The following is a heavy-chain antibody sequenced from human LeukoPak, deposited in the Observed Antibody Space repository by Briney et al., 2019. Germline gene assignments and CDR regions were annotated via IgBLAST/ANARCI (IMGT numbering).Heavy chain of an antibody. CDR3: ARESGGSSSHLNY. V-gene: IGHV4-59*12. Sequence: SETLSLTCTVSGGSISSYYWSWIRQPPGKGLEWIGYIYHSGSTYYNPSLKSRVTISVDRSKNQFSLKLSSVTAADTAVYYCARESGGSSSHLNYWGQGTLVTVSS. CDR1: GGSISSYY. D-gene: IGHD6-6*01. J-gene: IGHJ4*02. CDR2: IYHSGST.